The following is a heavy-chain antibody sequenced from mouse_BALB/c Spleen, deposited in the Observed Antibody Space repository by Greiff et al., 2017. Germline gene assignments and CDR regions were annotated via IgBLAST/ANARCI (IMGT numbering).Heavy chain of an antibody. CDR2: INPSTGYT. CDR3: ARRRLRGDFDY. J-gene: IGHJ2*01. D-gene: IGHD1-3*01. V-gene: IGHV1-7*01. CDR1: GYTFTSYW. Sequence: QVQLQQSGAELAKPGASVKMSCKASGYTFTSYWMHWVKQRPGQGLEWIGYINPSTGYTEYNQKFKDKATLTADKSSSTAYMQLSSLTSEDSAVYYCARRRLRGDFDYWGQGTTLTVSS.